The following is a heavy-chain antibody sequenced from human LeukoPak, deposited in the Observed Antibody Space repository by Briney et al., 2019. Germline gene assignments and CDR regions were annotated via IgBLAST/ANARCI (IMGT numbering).Heavy chain of an antibody. CDR3: ARDGTTGAHGSGSPYRKQNWFDP. Sequence: GRSLRLSCAASGFTFSSYGMHWVRQAPGKGLEWVAVISYDGSNKYYADSVKGRFTISRDNSKNTLYLQMNSLRAEDTAVYYCARDGTTGAHGSGSPYRKQNWFDPWGQGTLVTVSS. J-gene: IGHJ5*02. CDR2: ISYDGSNK. V-gene: IGHV3-30*03. CDR1: GFTFSSYG. D-gene: IGHD3-10*01.